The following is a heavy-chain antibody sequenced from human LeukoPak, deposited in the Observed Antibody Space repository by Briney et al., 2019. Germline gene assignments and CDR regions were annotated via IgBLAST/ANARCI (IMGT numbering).Heavy chain of an antibody. CDR2: ISAYNDNT. Sequence: ASVKVSCKASGYTFSNYGISWVRQAPGQGLEWMGWISAYNDNTNYAQKFQDRVTMTTDTSTSTAYMELWNLRTVDTAVYYCARDDSGGYSSFDYWGQGTLVTVSS. CDR3: ARDDSGGYSSFDY. CDR1: GYTFSNYG. V-gene: IGHV1-18*01. D-gene: IGHD3-10*01. J-gene: IGHJ4*02.